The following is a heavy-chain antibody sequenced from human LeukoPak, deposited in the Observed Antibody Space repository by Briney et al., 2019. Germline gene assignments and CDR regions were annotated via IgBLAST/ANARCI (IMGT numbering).Heavy chain of an antibody. Sequence: PGGSLRLSCAASGFSVSDKYMTWVRQAPGKGLEWVSVLYAGGTTYYAESVKGRFTVSRDNSKNTVYLQMNSLRAEDTAVYFCARERTNSGYILAYWGRGTLVTVSS. V-gene: IGHV3-53*01. CDR1: GFSVSDKY. CDR3: ARERTNSGYILAY. D-gene: IGHD3-22*01. CDR2: LYAGGTT. J-gene: IGHJ4*02.